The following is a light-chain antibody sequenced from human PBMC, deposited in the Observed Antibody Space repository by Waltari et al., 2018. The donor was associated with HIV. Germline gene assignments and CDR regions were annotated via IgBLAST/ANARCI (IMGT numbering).Light chain of an antibody. J-gene: IGKJ2*01. CDR1: QFISPS. CDR3: QQANSFPHT. CDR2: DAS. V-gene: IGKV1-12*01. Sequence: DIQMTQSPSSMSASVGDEVTITCRATQFISPSLAWYQQRPNRAPKLLIFDASRSQSGAPSRFSVRGSGTQFTLTINSLQPEDVATYYCQQANSFPHTFGQGT.